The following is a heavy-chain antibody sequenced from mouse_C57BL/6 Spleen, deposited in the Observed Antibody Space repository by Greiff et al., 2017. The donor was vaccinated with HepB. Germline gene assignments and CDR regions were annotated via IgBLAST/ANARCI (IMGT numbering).Heavy chain of an antibody. CDR1: GYTFTSYW. V-gene: IGHV1-53*01. CDR3: ARSQYYGSSFYYAMDY. D-gene: IGHD1-1*01. J-gene: IGHJ4*01. Sequence: VQLQQPGTELVKPGASVKLSCKASGYTFTSYWMHWVKQRPGQGREWIGNSNPSNGGTNYNEKFKSKATLTVDKSSSTAYMQLSSLTSEDSAVYYCARSQYYGSSFYYAMDYWGQGTSVTVSS. CDR2: SNPSNGGT.